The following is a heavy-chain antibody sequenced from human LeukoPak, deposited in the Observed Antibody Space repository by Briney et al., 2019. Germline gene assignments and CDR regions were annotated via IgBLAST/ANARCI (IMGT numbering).Heavy chain of an antibody. CDR3: ARAPPEHYNWFDP. CDR1: GYIFISYG. CDR2: ISAYNGNT. J-gene: IGHJ5*02. D-gene: IGHD1/OR15-1a*01. V-gene: IGHV1-18*01. Sequence: ASVKVSCKASGYIFISYGISWVRQAPGQGLEWMGWISAYNGNTNYAQKLQGRVTMTTDTSTSTAYMELRSLRSDDTAVYYCARAPPEHYNWFDPWGQGTLVTVSS.